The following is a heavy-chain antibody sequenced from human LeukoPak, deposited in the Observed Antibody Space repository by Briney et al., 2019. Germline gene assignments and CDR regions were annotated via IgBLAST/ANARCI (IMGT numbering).Heavy chain of an antibody. CDR3: ASRDYYGSGIYGWYFDL. Sequence: SETLSLTCAVSGGSISSGGYSWSWIRQPPGKGLEWIGYIYHSGSTYYNPSLKSRVTISVDRSKNQFSLKLSSVTAADTAVYYCASRDYYGSGIYGWYFDLWGRGTLVTVSS. CDR1: GGSISSGGYS. CDR2: IYHSGST. D-gene: IGHD3-10*01. V-gene: IGHV4-30-2*01. J-gene: IGHJ2*01.